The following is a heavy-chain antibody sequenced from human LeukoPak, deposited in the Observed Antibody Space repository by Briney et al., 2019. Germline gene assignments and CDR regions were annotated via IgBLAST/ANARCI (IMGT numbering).Heavy chain of an antibody. J-gene: IGHJ4*02. CDR1: GDSFSGYY. V-gene: IGHV4-34*01. CDR2: INHSGST. Sequence: PSATLYLTCDVYGDSFSGYYMSWIRQPPGKGLEWIGEINHSGSTNYNPSLKSRVTISVDTSKNQFSLKLSSVTAADTAVYYCARGVSIAARRCDYWGQGTLVTVSS. CDR3: ARGVSIAARRCDY. D-gene: IGHD6-6*01.